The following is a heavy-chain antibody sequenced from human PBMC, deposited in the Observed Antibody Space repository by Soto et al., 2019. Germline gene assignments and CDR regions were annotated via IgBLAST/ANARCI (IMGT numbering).Heavy chain of an antibody. J-gene: IGHJ5*02. Sequence: QVQLVGSGGGVVQPGRSLRLSCAASGFTFSNYGMNWVRQAPGKGLEWVAVISYDGSNKYYADSVKGRFTISRDNSENTLYLQMDSLRAEDTAVYYCAKDHLPTTVTTPWFDPWGQGTLVTVSS. CDR3: AKDHLPTTVTTPWFDP. V-gene: IGHV3-30*18. D-gene: IGHD4-17*01. CDR1: GFTFSNYG. CDR2: ISYDGSNK.